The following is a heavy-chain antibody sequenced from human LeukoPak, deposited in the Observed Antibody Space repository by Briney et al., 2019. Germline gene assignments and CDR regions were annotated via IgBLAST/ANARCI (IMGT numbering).Heavy chain of an antibody. J-gene: IGHJ3*02. CDR3: ARRVVVVTANDKSDAFDM. V-gene: IGHV4-59*01. Sequence: SETLSLTCTVSGGSISTYYWNWIRQPPGEGLEWIGYIYYTGSTKSNPSLKSRVTFSLDTSKNQFSLNLSSVTAADTAVYYCARRVVVVTANDKSDAFDMWGQGTVVTVSS. D-gene: IGHD2-15*01. CDR2: IYYTGST. CDR1: GGSISTYY.